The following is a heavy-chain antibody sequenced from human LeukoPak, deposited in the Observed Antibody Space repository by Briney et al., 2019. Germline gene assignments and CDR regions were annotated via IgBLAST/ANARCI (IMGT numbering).Heavy chain of an antibody. D-gene: IGHD6-19*01. CDR1: GGTFSSYA. Sequence: SVKVSCKASGGTFSSYAISWVRQAPGQGLEWMGRIIPIFGTANYAQKFQGRVTITTDESTSTAYMELSSMRSEDTAVYYCARTIAVANAYFDYWGQGTLVTVSS. J-gene: IGHJ4*02. CDR3: ARTIAVANAYFDY. CDR2: IIPIFGTA. V-gene: IGHV1-69*05.